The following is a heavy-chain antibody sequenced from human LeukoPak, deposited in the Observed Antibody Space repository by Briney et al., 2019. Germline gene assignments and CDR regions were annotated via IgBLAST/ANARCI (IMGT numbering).Heavy chain of an antibody. Sequence: NSGGSLRLSCAASGFTFSSYTMNWARQAPGKGPGRVSSISSSSSYIYYADSVKGRFTISRDNAKNSLYLQMNSLRVEDTAVYYCARAYLHYYENGHWGQGTLVTVSS. J-gene: IGHJ4*02. CDR2: ISSSSSYI. CDR3: ARAYLHYYENGH. D-gene: IGHD3-22*01. CDR1: GFTFSSYT. V-gene: IGHV3-21*03.